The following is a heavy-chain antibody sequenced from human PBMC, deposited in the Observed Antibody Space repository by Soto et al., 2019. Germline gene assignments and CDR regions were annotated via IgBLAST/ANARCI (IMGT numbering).Heavy chain of an antibody. CDR2: INHSGST. V-gene: IGHV4-34*01. CDR3: ARGPTLGYCTNGVCYPFDP. CDR1: GGSFSVYY. J-gene: IGHJ5*02. Sequence: PSETLSLTCAVYGGSFSVYYCSWSRQPPGKGLEWIGEINHSGSTNYNPSLKSRVTISVDTSKNQFSLKLSSVTAADTAVYYCARGPTLGYCTNGVCYPFDPWGQGTLVTVSS. D-gene: IGHD2-8*01.